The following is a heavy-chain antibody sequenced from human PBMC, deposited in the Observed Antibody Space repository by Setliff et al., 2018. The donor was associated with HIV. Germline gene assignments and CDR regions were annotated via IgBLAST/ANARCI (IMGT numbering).Heavy chain of an antibody. J-gene: IGHJ3*01. CDR3: ARVIASGYNFWSGYPFDAFDV. Sequence: SETLSLTCTVSGDSISSSAYYWGWVRQPPGEGLEWIGSIYYSGTAYYNPSLRSRVTILVDTSNNNFSLKLNSVTAADTAMYHCARVIASGYNFWSGYPFDAFDVWGQGTMVTVSS. D-gene: IGHD3-3*01. V-gene: IGHV4-39*07. CDR2: IYYSGTA. CDR1: GDSISSSAYY.